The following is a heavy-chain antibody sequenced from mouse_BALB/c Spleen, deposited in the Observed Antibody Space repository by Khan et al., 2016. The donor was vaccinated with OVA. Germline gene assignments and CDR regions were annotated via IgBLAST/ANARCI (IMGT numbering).Heavy chain of an antibody. J-gene: IGHJ1*01. CDR3: VRYGSHWYFDV. V-gene: IGHV1-9*01. CDR2: ILPGSGNT. D-gene: IGHD1-1*02. CDR1: GYTFSSYW. Sequence: QVQLKESGAELMKPGASVKISCKATGYTFSSYWIEWVKQRPGHGLEWIGEILPGSGNTNCTENFKGKATFTADTSSNTAYMQLSSLTSEDSAVYSCVRYGSHWYFDVWGAGTTVTVSS.